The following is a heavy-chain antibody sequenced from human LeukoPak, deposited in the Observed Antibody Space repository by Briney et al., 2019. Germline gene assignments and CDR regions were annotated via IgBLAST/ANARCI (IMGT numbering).Heavy chain of an antibody. CDR1: GGSFSGYY. CDR2: INHSGST. J-gene: IGHJ3*02. Sequence: PSETLSLTCAVHGGSFSGYYWSWIRQPPGKGLEWIGEINHSGSTNYNPSLKSRVTISVDTSKNQFSLKLSSVTAADTAVYYCARGKITLGSWYGFRNDAFDIWGQGTMVTVSS. V-gene: IGHV4-34*01. CDR3: ARGKITLGSWYGFRNDAFDI. D-gene: IGHD6-13*01.